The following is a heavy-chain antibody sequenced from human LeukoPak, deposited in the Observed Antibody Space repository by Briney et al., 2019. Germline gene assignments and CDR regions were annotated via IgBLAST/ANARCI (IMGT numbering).Heavy chain of an antibody. Sequence: PSETLSLTCAVYGGSFSGYYWSWIRQPPGKGLEWIGEINHSGSTNYNPSLKSRVTISVGTSKNQFSLKLSSVTAADTAVYYCARGRCSSTSCYPGGYWGQGTLVTASS. CDR3: ARGRCSSTSCYPGGY. D-gene: IGHD2-2*01. V-gene: IGHV4-34*01. CDR1: GGSFSGYY. J-gene: IGHJ4*02. CDR2: INHSGST.